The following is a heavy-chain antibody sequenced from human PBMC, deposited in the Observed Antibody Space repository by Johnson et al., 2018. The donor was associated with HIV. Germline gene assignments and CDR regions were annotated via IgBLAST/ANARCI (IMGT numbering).Heavy chain of an antibody. CDR3: AKSTQASIFRESGPYGAFDI. CDR1: GFTVSSNY. D-gene: IGHD3-3*02. CDR2: IYTGGST. J-gene: IGHJ3*02. V-gene: IGHV3-66*03. Sequence: VQLVESGGGLIQPGGSLRLSCAASGFTVSSNYMSWVRQAPGKGLEWVSVIYTGGSTYYADSVKGRFTISRDNSKKTLYVQMNSLRVEDTAGYYCAKSTQASIFRESGPYGAFDIWGQGTMVTVSS.